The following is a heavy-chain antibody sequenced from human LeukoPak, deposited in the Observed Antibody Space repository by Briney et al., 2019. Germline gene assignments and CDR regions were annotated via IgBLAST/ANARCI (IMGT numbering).Heavy chain of an antibody. V-gene: IGHV3-23*01. Sequence: PGGSLRLSCAASGFTFSSYAMSWVRQAPGKGLEWVSAISGSGGSTYYADSVKGRFTISRDNSKNTLYLQMNSLRAEDTTVYYCASSITYRCSSGYQSRCFDYWGQGTLVTVSS. CDR2: ISGSGGST. J-gene: IGHJ4*02. D-gene: IGHD3-22*01. CDR3: ASSITYRCSSGYQSRCFDY. CDR1: GFTFSSYA.